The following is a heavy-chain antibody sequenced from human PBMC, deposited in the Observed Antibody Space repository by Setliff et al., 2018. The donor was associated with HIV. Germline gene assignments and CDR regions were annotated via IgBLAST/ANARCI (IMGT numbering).Heavy chain of an antibody. CDR2: IYYSGST. CDR3: ARGYPVSYYYYMDV. CDR1: GGSINNDIYF. J-gene: IGHJ6*03. D-gene: IGHD3-16*02. V-gene: IGHV4-31*03. Sequence: SETLSLTCTVSGGSINNDIYFWSWIRQYPGKGLEWIGYIYYSGSTYYNPSLKSRITISVDTSKNQLSLKLSSVTAADTAVYYCARGYPVSYYYYMDVWGKGPRSPSP.